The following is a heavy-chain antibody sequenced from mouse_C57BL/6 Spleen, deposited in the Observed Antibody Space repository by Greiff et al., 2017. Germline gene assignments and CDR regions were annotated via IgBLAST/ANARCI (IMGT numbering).Heavy chain of an antibody. CDR1: GYSITSGYY. CDR3: ASDTYSNSFAY. Sequence: DVQLQESGPGLVKPSQSLSLTCSVTGYSITSGYYWNWIRQFPGNKLEWMGYISYDGSNNYNPSLKNRISITRDTSKNQFFLKLNSVTTEDTATYYCASDTYSNSFAYWGQGTLVTVSA. J-gene: IGHJ3*01. V-gene: IGHV3-6*01. D-gene: IGHD2-5*01. CDR2: ISYDGSN.